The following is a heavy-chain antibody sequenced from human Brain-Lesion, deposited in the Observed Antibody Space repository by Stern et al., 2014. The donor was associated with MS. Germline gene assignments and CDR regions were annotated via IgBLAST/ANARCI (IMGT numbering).Heavy chain of an antibody. D-gene: IGHD1-26*01. V-gene: IGHV4-39*01. Sequence: VQLQESGPGLVKPSDTLSLTCTVSGGSISSSTYYWAWIRQPPGKGLEWIGNIYYSGFTYYNPSLKSRVTISVDMSKNQFSLKLSSVTAADTAIYYCARHDSVPRPSQLYSARDRGPGYFDYWGQGTLVTVSS. CDR2: IYYSGFT. CDR3: ARHDSVPRPSQLYSARDRGPGYFDY. J-gene: IGHJ4*02. CDR1: GGSISSSTYY.